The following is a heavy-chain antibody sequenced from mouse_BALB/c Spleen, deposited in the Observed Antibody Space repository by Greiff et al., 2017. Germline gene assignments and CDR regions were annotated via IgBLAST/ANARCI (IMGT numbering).Heavy chain of an antibody. CDR1: GYTFTSYW. V-gene: IGHV1-5*01. D-gene: IGHD2-3*01. J-gene: IGHJ2*01. Sequence: EGQLQQSGTVLARPGASVKMSCKASGYTFTSYWMHWVKQRPGQGLEWIGAIYPGNSDTSYNQKFKGKAKLTAVTSTSTAYMELSSLTNEDSAVYYCTRGGLGNDAFDYWGQGTTLTVSS. CDR2: IYPGNSDT. CDR3: TRGGLGNDAFDY.